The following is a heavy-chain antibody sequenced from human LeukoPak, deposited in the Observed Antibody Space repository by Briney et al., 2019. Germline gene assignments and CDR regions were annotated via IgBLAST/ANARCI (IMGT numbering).Heavy chain of an antibody. CDR3: ARDILSYYGSGSYYNA. J-gene: IGHJ4*02. V-gene: IGHV1-18*01. Sequence: GASVKVFCKASGYTFTSYGISWVRQAPGQGLEWMGWISAYNGNTNYAQKLQGRVTMTTDTSTSTAYMELRSLRSDDTAVYYCARDILSYYGSGSYYNAWGQGTLVTVSS. D-gene: IGHD3-10*01. CDR1: GYTFTSYG. CDR2: ISAYNGNT.